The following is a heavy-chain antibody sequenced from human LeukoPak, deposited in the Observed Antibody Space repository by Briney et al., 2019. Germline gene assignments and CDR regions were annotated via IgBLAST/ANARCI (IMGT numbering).Heavy chain of an antibody. CDR1: GGSISSYY. CDR2: IYYSGST. Sequence: SETLSLTCTVSGGSISSYYWSWIRQPPGKGLEWIGYIYYSGSTNCNPSLKSRVTISVDTSKNQFSLKLSSVTAADTAVYYCARAPRGLGYFDYWGQGTLVTVSP. D-gene: IGHD7-27*01. CDR3: ARAPRGLGYFDY. J-gene: IGHJ4*02. V-gene: IGHV4-59*01.